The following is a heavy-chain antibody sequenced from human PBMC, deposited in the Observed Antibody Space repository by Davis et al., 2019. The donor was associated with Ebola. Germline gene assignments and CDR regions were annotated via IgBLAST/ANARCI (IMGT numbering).Heavy chain of an antibody. CDR1: GFTFSSYN. CDR2: ISRRSSTI. Sequence: PWGSLRLSCAASGFTFSSYNMNWGLQAPGKGLEWGSYISRRSSTIYFADSVRGRFTISRDNAKNTLYLQMNSLRAEDTAVYFCARQLPYYSYGMDVWGQGTTVTVSS. CDR3: ARQLPYYSYGMDV. J-gene: IGHJ6*02. V-gene: IGHV3-48*01. D-gene: IGHD2-2*01.